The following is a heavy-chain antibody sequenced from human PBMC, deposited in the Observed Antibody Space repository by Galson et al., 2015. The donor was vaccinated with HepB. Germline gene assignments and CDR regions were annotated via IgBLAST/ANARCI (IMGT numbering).Heavy chain of an antibody. D-gene: IGHD2-2*01. CDR2: IYYSGSA. Sequence: SETLSLTCTVSGGSISSYYWSWIRQPPGKGLEWIGYIYYSGSANYNPSLKSRVTISVDTSKNQFSLKLSSVTAADTAVYYCAAHCSSTSCYGVDYWGQGTLVTVSS. J-gene: IGHJ4*02. V-gene: IGHV4-59*01. CDR1: GGSISSYY. CDR3: AAHCSSTSCYGVDY.